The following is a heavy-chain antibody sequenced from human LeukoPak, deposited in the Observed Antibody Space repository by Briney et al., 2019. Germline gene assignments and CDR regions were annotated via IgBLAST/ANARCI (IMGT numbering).Heavy chain of an antibody. CDR1: GGSISSSTYY. CDR3: ARAQTYYYDSSGYLTFDI. V-gene: IGHV4-39*07. D-gene: IGHD3-22*01. CDR2: IYYSGST. Sequence: SETLSLTCTVSGGSISSSTYYWGCIRQPPGKGLEWIGTIYYSGSTYYNPSLKSRVTISVDTSKNQFSLKLSSVTAADTAVYYCARAQTYYYDSSGYLTFDIWGQGTMVTVSS. J-gene: IGHJ3*02.